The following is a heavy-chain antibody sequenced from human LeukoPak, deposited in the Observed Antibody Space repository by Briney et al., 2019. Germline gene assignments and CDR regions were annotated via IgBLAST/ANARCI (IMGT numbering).Heavy chain of an antibody. V-gene: IGHV3-21*01. CDR3: ARGRNGRSGYEDFGY. D-gene: IGHD5-12*01. J-gene: IGHJ4*02. Sequence: PGGSLRLSCAASGFTFSSYSMNWVRQAPGKGLEWVSSISSSSSYIYYADSVKGRFTISRDNAKNSLYLQMNSLRAEDTAVYYCARGRNGRSGYEDFGYWGQGTLVTVSS. CDR2: ISSSSSYI. CDR1: GFTFSSYS.